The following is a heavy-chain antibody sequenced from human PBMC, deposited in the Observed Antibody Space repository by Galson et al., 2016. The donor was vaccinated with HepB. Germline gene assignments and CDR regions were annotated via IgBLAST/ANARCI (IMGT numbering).Heavy chain of an antibody. CDR1: GFTFSSYA. Sequence: SLRLSCAASGFTFSSYAMHWVRQAPGKGLEWVAVISYDGNNKYFAGSVKGQFTISRENSYNTLYLQMKSLRPDDTAVYYCAKAAGGSSVSLPDYWGQGALFTVSS. D-gene: IGHD1-26*01. CDR3: AKAAGGSSVSLPDY. J-gene: IGHJ4*02. V-gene: IGHV3-30-3*01. CDR2: ISYDGNNK.